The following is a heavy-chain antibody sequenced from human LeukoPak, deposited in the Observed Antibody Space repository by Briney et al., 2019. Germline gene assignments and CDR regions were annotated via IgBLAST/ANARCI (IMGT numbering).Heavy chain of an antibody. CDR2: IRHDDSKR. D-gene: IGHD1-26*01. CDR3: AQWGHYYYYYYIDV. V-gene: IGHV3-30*02. Sequence: PGGSLRLSCVASGFNFSTYGMHWVRQAPGKGLEWLAFIRHDDSKRYYADSLKGRFTISRDNSKNTLFLQMNSLGAEDTAVYYCAQWGHYYYYYYIDVWGKGTTVTVSS. CDR1: GFNFSTYG. J-gene: IGHJ6*03.